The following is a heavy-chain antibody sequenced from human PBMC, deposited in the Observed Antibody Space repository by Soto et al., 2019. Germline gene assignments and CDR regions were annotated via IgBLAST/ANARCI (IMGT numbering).Heavy chain of an antibody. CDR1: GFTFSSYA. Sequence: PGGSLRLSCAASGFTFSSYAMHWVRQAPGKGLEWVAVISYDGSNKYYADSVKGRFTISRDNSKNTLYLQMNSLRAEDTAVYYCAREYPLGLMIVVVPKGSLDYWGQGTLVTVSS. CDR3: AREYPLGLMIVVVPKGSLDY. CDR2: ISYDGSNK. J-gene: IGHJ4*02. D-gene: IGHD3-22*01. V-gene: IGHV3-30-3*01.